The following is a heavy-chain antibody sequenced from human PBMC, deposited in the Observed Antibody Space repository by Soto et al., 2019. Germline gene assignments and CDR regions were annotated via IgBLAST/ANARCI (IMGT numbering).Heavy chain of an antibody. CDR3: ARGRMIDHPEAFDI. J-gene: IGHJ3*02. V-gene: IGHV4-31*03. CDR1: GGSISSGGYY. D-gene: IGHD3-22*01. Sequence: SETLSLTCTVSGGSISSGGYYWSWIRQHPGKGLEWIGYIYYSGSTYYNPSLKSRVTISVDTSKNQFSLKLSSVTAADTAVYYCARGRMIDHPEAFDIWGQGTMVTVSS. CDR2: IYYSGST.